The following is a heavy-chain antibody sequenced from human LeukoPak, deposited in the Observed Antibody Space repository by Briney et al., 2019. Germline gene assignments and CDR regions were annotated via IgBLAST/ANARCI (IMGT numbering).Heavy chain of an antibody. D-gene: IGHD1-26*01. J-gene: IGHJ4*02. Sequence: GGSLRLSCAASGFIFSSYCMTWVRQAPGKGLEWVANIDLDGSETFYVDSVKGRFTISRDNAKTSLYLHMNSLRAEDTAVYYCVRRDSGSLLEPLDYWGQGTLVTVSS. CDR3: VRRDSGSLLEPLDY. CDR2: IDLDGSET. V-gene: IGHV3-7*01. CDR1: GFIFSSYC.